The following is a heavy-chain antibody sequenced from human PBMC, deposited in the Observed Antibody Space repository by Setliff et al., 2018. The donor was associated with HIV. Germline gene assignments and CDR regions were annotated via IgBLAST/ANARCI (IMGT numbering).Heavy chain of an antibody. CDR2: IYNSAST. J-gene: IGHJ4*02. CDR1: GDSISTDY. Sequence: PSETLSLTCTVSGDSISTDYWTWIRQPPGKGLERIGYIYNSASTSYNPSLKSRVTISVDTSKNQFSLKLSSVTAADTAVYYCARHSPSDYWGQGTLVTVSS. V-gene: IGHV4-59*08. CDR3: ARHSPSDY.